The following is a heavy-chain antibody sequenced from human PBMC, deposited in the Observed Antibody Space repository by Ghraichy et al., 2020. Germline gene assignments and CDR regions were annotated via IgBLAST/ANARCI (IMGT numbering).Heavy chain of an antibody. J-gene: IGHJ5*02. Sequence: GGSLRLSCAASGFTFSSYAMSWVRQAPGKGLEWVSAISGSGGSTYYADSVKGRFTISRNNSKTTLYLQMNSLRAEDTAVYYCAKTPIVWWLPHNWFDPWGQGTLVTVSS. CDR3: AKTPIVWWLPHNWFDP. D-gene: IGHD2-15*01. CDR2: ISGSGGST. CDR1: GFTFSSYA. V-gene: IGHV3-23*01.